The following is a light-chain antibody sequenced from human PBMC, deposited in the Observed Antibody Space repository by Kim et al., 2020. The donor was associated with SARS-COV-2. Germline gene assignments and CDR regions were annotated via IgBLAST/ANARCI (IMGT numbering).Light chain of an antibody. J-gene: IGKJ2*01. CDR1: QRISSY. V-gene: IGKV1-39*01. Sequence: DIQMTQSPYSLSASVGDRVTITCRASQRISSYLNWYQQKPGKAPNLLIYAASSLQSGVPSRFSGSGSGTDFTLTISSLQPEDFATYYCQQSYNTPYTFGQGTKLEIK. CDR3: QQSYNTPYT. CDR2: AAS.